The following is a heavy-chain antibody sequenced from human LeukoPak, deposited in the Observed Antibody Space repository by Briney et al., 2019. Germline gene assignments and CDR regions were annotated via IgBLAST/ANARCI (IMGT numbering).Heavy chain of an antibody. CDR2: IYYSGST. V-gene: IGHV4-59*06. D-gene: IGHD2-2*01. Sequence: SETLSLTCTVSGGSISSYYWSWIRQHPGKGLEWIGYIYYSGSTYYNPSLKSRVTISVDTSKNQFSLKLSSVTAADTAVYYCARVCTSCYEGKWYFDLWGRGTLVTVSS. CDR3: ARVCTSCYEGKWYFDL. CDR1: GGSISSYY. J-gene: IGHJ2*01.